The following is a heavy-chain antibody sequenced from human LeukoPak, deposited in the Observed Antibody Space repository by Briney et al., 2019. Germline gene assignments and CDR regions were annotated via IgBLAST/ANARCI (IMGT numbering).Heavy chain of an antibody. CDR1: GYTLTELS. CDR2: FDPEDGET. D-gene: IGHD6-13*01. CDR3: ATGASSIEYFQH. J-gene: IGHJ1*01. V-gene: IGHV1-24*01. Sequence: AASVKVSCKVSGYTLTELSMHWVRQAPGKGLEWMGGFDPEDGETIYAQKFQGRVTMTEDTSTDTAYMELSSLRSEDTAVYYCATGASSIEYFQHWGQGTLVAVSS.